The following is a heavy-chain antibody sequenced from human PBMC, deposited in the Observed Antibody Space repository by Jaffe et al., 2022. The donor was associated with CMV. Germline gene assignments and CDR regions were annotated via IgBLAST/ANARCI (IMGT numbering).Heavy chain of an antibody. CDR2: IYYSGST. J-gene: IGHJ5*02. CDR1: GGSISSYY. CDR3: ARKEAYYDFWSGYYKDGWFDP. D-gene: IGHD3-3*01. V-gene: IGHV4-59*01. Sequence: QVQLQESGPGLVKPSETLSLTCTVSGGSISSYYWSWIRQPPGKGLEWIGYIYYSGSTNYNPSLKSRVTISVDTSKNQFSLKLSSVTAADTAVYYCARKEAYYDFWSGYYKDGWFDPWGQGTLVTVSS.